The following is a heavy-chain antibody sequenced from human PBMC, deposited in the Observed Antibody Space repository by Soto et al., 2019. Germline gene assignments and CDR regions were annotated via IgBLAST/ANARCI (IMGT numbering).Heavy chain of an antibody. V-gene: IGHV1-69*06. CDR1: GGTFSSYG. D-gene: IGHD1-26*01. CDR3: ASRERVDAFDV. CDR2: IVPIFGSI. J-gene: IGHJ3*01. Sequence: QVQLVQSGAEVKKPGLSVKVSCKASGGTFSSYGITWVRQAPGQGLEWMGGIVPIFGSINLAQKFRGRLTITPDKSTSTVYMELSSLTSEDTAVYYCASRERVDAFDVWGQGTMVTVSS.